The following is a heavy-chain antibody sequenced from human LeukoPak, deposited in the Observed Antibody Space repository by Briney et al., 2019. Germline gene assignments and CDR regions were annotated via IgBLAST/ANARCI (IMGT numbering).Heavy chain of an antibody. D-gene: IGHD5-18*01. V-gene: IGHV4-59*12. CDR1: GGSMRNYY. Sequence: SETLSLTCTVSGGSMRNYYWSWIRQSPGKGLAWIGYIYYSGTTKYNPSLQSRVTISLDTSRNQFSLKLSSVTAADTAVYYCASKGSEGYRYFDCWGQGTLVTVSS. CDR3: ASKGSEGYRYFDC. CDR2: IYYSGTT. J-gene: IGHJ4*02.